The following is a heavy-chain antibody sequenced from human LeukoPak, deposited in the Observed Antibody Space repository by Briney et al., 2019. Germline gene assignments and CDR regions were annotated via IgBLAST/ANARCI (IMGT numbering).Heavy chain of an antibody. CDR3: ARDAEVIAAALDAFDI. Sequence: SETLFLTCTVSGGSISSYYWSWIRQPAGEGLEWIGRIYTSGSTNYNPSLKSRVTMSVDTSKNQFSLKLSSVTAADTAVYYCARDAEVIAAALDAFDIWGQGTMVTVSS. J-gene: IGHJ3*02. CDR2: IYTSGST. D-gene: IGHD6-13*01. V-gene: IGHV4-4*07. CDR1: GGSISSYY.